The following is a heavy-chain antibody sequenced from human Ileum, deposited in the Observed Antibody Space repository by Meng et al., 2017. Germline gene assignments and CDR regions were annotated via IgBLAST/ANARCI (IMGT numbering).Heavy chain of an antibody. J-gene: IGHJ4*02. CDR3: ARGSGSYHHPVGY. Sequence: QVQLVVSGGGLVKPRGSLSLSCAASGFTFSDYYMSLIRQAPGKGLEWLSYISSSGSTIYYADSVKGRFTISRDNAKNSLYLQMNSLRAEDTAMYYCARGSGSYHHPVGYWGQGTLVTVSS. V-gene: IGHV3-11*01. CDR1: GFTFSDYY. CDR2: ISSSGSTI. D-gene: IGHD1-26*01.